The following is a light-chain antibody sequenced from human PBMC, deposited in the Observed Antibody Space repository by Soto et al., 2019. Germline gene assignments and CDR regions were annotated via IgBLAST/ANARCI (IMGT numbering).Light chain of an antibody. J-gene: IGKJ4*01. Sequence: DVQMTQSPSSLSASVGDRVTITRRASQSIRSYLNWYQQKPGKAPNVLINVASTLRGGVPSRFSGSGSGTDFNLTINSLQPEDFATYFCQQSFTTPLTFGGGTKVDIK. CDR1: QSIRSY. CDR2: VAS. CDR3: QQSFTTPLT. V-gene: IGKV1-39*01.